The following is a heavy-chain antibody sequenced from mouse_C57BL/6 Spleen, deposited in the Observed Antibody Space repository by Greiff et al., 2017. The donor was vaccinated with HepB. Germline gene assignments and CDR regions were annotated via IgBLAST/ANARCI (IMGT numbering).Heavy chain of an antibody. D-gene: IGHD2-4*01. V-gene: IGHV5-4*01. Sequence: EVQVVESGGGLVKPGGSLKLSCAASGFTFSSYAMSWVRQTPEKRLEWVATISDGGSYTYYPDNVKGRFTISRDNAKNNLYLQMSHLKSEDTAMYYCARDRPYDYEGAWFAYWGQGTLVTVSA. CDR1: GFTFSSYA. J-gene: IGHJ3*01. CDR2: ISDGGSYT. CDR3: ARDRPYDYEGAWFAY.